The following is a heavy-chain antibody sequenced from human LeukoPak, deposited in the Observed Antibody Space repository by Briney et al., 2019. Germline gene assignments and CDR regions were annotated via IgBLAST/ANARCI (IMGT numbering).Heavy chain of an antibody. CDR2: IWYDGSNK. D-gene: IGHD5-12*01. Sequence: GGSLRLSCAASGFTFSSYGMHWVRQAPGKGLEWVAVIWYDGSNKYYADSVKGRFTISRDNSKNTLYLQMNSLRAEDTAVYYCARGQGGSGYGPFGYYYYCGMDVWGQGTTVTVSS. V-gene: IGHV3-33*01. CDR1: GFTFSSYG. CDR3: ARGQGGSGYGPFGYYYYCGMDV. J-gene: IGHJ6*02.